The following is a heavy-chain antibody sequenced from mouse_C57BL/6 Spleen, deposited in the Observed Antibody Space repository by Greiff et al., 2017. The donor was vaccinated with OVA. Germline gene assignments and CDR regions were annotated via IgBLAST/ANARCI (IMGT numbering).Heavy chain of an antibody. CDR1: GYAFSSSW. Sequence: VQLQQSGPELVKPGASVKISCKASGYAFSSSWMNWVKQRPGKGLEWIGRIYPGDGDTNYNGKFKGKATLTADKSSSTAYMQLSSLTSEDSAVYFCARSVVATPYYAMDYWGQGTSVTVSS. V-gene: IGHV1-82*01. CDR2: IYPGDGDT. D-gene: IGHD1-1*01. J-gene: IGHJ4*01. CDR3: ARSVVATPYYAMDY.